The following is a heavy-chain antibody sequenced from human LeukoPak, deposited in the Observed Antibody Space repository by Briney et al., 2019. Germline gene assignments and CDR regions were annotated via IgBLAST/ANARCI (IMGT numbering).Heavy chain of an antibody. D-gene: IGHD3-16*01. J-gene: IGHJ4*02. CDR1: GFTFSSYW. CDR2: IKQDGSEK. CDR3: ARDLYSPNDFDY. Sequence: GGSLRLSCAASGFTFSSYWMSWVRQAPGKGLEWVANIKQDGSEKYYVDSVKGRFTISRDNAKNSLHLQLNSLRAEDTAVYYCARDLYSPNDFDYWGQGTLVTVSS. V-gene: IGHV3-7*01.